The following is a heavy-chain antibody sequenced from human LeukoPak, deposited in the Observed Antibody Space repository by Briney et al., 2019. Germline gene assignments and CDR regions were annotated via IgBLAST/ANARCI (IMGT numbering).Heavy chain of an antibody. CDR2: ISGSGGST. D-gene: IGHD1/OR15-1a*01. J-gene: IGHJ4*02. CDR1: GFIFSSYA. CDR3: AKRLYLEELPGSFFGH. Sequence: PGGSLRLSCAASGFIFSSYAMSWVRQAPGKGLEWVSTISGSGGSTYYADSVKGRFTISRDNSKNTVYLQMNSLRAEDTAVYYCAKRLYLEELPGSFFGHWGQGTLVTVSS. V-gene: IGHV3-23*01.